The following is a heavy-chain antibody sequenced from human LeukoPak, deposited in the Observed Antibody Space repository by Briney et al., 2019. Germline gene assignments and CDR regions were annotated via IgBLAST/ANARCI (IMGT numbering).Heavy chain of an antibody. D-gene: IGHD3-16*02. CDR2: IKQDGSEK. V-gene: IGHV3-7*01. CDR3: ARDTIGYYLWGSYRYPPLDY. CDR1: GFTFSSYW. Sequence: HPGGSLRLSCAASGFTFSSYWMSWVRQAPGKGLEWVANIKQDGSEKYYVDSVKGRFTISRDNAKNSLYLQMNSLRAEDTAVYYCARDTIGYYLWGSYRYPPLDYWGQGTLVTVSS. J-gene: IGHJ4*02.